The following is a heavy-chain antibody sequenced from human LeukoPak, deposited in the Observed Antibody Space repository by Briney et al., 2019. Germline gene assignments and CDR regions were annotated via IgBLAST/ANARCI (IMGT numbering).Heavy chain of an antibody. V-gene: IGHV3-21*01. CDR2: ISSSSSYI. D-gene: IGHD6-13*01. CDR1: GFTFSSYS. J-gene: IGHJ5*02. Sequence: GGSLRLSCAASGFTFSSYSMNWVRQAPGKGLEWVSSISSSSSYIYYADSVKGRFTISRDNAKNSLYLQMNSLRAGDTAVYYCARDLRQQLVDSRWFDPWGQGTLVTVSS. CDR3: ARDLRQQLVDSRWFDP.